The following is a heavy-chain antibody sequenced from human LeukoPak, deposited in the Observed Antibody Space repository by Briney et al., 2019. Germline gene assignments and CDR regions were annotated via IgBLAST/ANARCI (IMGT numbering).Heavy chain of an antibody. CDR2: INHSGST. Sequence: SETVSLTCAVYGGSFSGYYWSWIRQPPGKGLEWIGEINHSGSTNYNPSLKSRVTISVDTSKNQFSLKLSSVTAADTAVYYCARSMVRGGPFDYWGQGTLVTVSS. D-gene: IGHD3-10*01. V-gene: IGHV4-34*01. CDR3: ARSMVRGGPFDY. CDR1: GGSFSGYY. J-gene: IGHJ4*02.